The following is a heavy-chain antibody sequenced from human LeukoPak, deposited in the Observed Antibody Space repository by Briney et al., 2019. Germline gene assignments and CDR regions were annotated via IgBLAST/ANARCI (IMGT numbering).Heavy chain of an antibody. J-gene: IGHJ4*02. CDR3: TKDGGLWVSAHWGDS. CDR2: ITTSDGNT. V-gene: IGHV3-23*01. Sequence: GGSLRLSCAASGFTFSSYTMSWVRQAPGKGLEWVSTITTSDGNTYYADSVKGRFTVSRDNSKNTLFLQMNSLRAEDTAVYYCTKDGGLWVSAHWGDSWGRGTLVTVSS. CDR1: GFTFSSYT. D-gene: IGHD7-27*01.